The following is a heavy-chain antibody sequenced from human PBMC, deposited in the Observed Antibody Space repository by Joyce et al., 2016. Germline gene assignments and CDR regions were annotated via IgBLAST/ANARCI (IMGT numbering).Heavy chain of an antibody. J-gene: IGHJ4*02. CDR1: GYTFIGYY. CDR3: ARARAMNYYESSGPAGY. CDR2: INPNSGGT. V-gene: IGHV1-2*02. D-gene: IGHD3-22*01. Sequence: QVQLVQSGAEVKKPGASVKVSCKASGYTFIGYYIYWVRQAPGQGLEWRGRINPNSGGTNYGEKFHGRITMTRDTSFSIVYMEVSNLRSDDTAVYYCARARAMNYYESSGPAGYWGQGTLVTVSP.